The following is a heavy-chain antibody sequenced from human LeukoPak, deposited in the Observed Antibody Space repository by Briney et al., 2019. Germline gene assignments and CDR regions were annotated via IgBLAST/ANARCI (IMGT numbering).Heavy chain of an antibody. J-gene: IGHJ6*02. CDR3: ARDRIVVVPAASYYYGMDV. Sequence: PGGSLRLSCAASGFTVSSNYMSWVRQAPGKGVEWVSVIYSGGSTYYADSVKGRFTISRDNSKNTLYLQTNSLRAEDTAVYYCARDRIVVVPAASYYYGMDVWGQGTTVTVSS. CDR2: IYSGGST. V-gene: IGHV3-66*01. CDR1: GFTVSSNY. D-gene: IGHD2-2*01.